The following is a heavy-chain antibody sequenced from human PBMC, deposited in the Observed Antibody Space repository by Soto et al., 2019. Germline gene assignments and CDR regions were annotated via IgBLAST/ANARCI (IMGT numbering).Heavy chain of an antibody. CDR3: AKLLRYFDWLLPLGCDY. J-gene: IGHJ4*02. D-gene: IGHD3-9*01. V-gene: IGHV3-30*18. CDR1: GFTFSSYG. CDR2: ISYDGSNK. Sequence: GGSLRLSCAASGFTFSSYGMHWVRQAPGKGLEWVAVISYDGSNKYYADSVKGRFTISRDNSKNTLYLQMNSLRAEDTAVYYCAKLLRYFDWLLPLGCDYWGQGTLVTVSS.